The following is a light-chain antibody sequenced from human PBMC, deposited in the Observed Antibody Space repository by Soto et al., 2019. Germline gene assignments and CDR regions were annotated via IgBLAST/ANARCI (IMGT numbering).Light chain of an antibody. CDR1: GSNVGASYD. CDR3: PSYDNILSGPL. J-gene: IGLJ3*02. CDR2: KNN. Sequence: QSVLTQPPSVSGAPGQTITMSCTGSGSNVGASYDVHGYQVLPGAGPRLLIYKNNNRPSGVPDRFSGSKSGTSASLAITGLRAEDEADYYCPSYDNILSGPLFGGGTKVTVL. V-gene: IGLV1-40*01.